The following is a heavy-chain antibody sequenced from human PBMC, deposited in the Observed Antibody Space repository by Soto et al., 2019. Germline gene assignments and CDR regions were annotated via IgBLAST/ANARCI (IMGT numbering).Heavy chain of an antibody. J-gene: IGHJ4*02. D-gene: IGHD6-13*01. CDR1: GGSISSGDYY. Sequence: PSETLSLTCTVSGGSISSGDYYWSWIRQPPGKGLECIGHIYYSGTTNYNPSLKSRVTISLDTSKKQFSLKLSSVAAADTAVYYCSLAAAGTPRDWGQGTQVTVSS. CDR3: SLAAAGTPRD. V-gene: IGHV4-61*08. CDR2: IYYSGTT.